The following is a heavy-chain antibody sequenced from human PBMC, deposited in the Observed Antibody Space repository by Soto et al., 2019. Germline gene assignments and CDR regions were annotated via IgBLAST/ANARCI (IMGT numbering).Heavy chain of an antibody. Sequence: EVQLVESGGGLVQPGRSLRLSCAASGFTFDDYAMHWVRQAPGKGLEWVSGISWNSGSIGYADSVKGRFTISRDNAKNSLYLQMNSLRAEDKALYYCAKGDIVVVVAAKGDAFDIWGQGTMVTVSS. CDR2: ISWNSGSI. CDR3: AKGDIVVVVAAKGDAFDI. J-gene: IGHJ3*02. D-gene: IGHD2-15*01. V-gene: IGHV3-9*01. CDR1: GFTFDDYA.